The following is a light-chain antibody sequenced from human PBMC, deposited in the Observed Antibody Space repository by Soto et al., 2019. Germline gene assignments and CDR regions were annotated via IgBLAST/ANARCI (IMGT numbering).Light chain of an antibody. Sequence: TQLTHSPSSLSASVGDRVTITCRASQGIRSYLAWYQQKPGKAPKLLIYAASTLQSGVPSRFSGSGSGTDFTLTINSLQPEDFATYYCQQLNSYPLTFGQGTRLEIK. CDR1: QGIRSY. CDR2: AAS. CDR3: QQLNSYPLT. V-gene: IGKV1-9*01. J-gene: IGKJ5*01.